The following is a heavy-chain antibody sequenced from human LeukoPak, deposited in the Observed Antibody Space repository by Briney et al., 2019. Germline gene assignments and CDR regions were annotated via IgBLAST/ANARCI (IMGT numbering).Heavy chain of an antibody. CDR1: GFTFSSYW. J-gene: IGHJ5*02. V-gene: IGHV3-7*01. Sequence: QAGGSLRLSCAASGFTFSSYWMSWVRLAPGKGQEWVANIKGDGSEKWYADSVKGRFTISRDNAQNPVHLQMNSLRAEDTAVYHCARDEYRSRWLHPWGQGTLVTVTS. CDR3: ARDEYRSRWLHP. CDR2: IKGDGSEK. D-gene: IGHD5-24*01.